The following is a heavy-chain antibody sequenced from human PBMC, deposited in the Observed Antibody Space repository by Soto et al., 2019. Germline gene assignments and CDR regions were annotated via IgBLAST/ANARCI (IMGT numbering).Heavy chain of an antibody. CDR1: GGSFSDYC. CDR3: GRDKITGLFDY. CDR2: INHSGST. D-gene: IGHD2-8*02. Sequence: SATQSLSYAVYGGSFSDYCWTWLRQPPETGLERIGEINHSGSTNYNQNLQSRVTISTDTSTNQSYLKLTSVTAADTAVYYCGRDKITGLFDYWGQGTLVTVSS. V-gene: IGHV4-34*01. J-gene: IGHJ4*02.